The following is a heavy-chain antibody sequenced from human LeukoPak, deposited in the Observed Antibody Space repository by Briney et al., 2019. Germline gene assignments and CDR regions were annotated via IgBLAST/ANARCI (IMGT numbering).Heavy chain of an antibody. D-gene: IGHD3-10*01. CDR1: GDSISSGSYY. J-gene: IGHJ5*02. CDR2: IYSSGRT. CDR3: ARWSGLMVRGLISP. V-gene: IGHV4-61*02. Sequence: SETLSLTCTVSGDSISSGSYYWSWIRQPAGEGLEWIGRIYSSGRTHYSPSLKSRVAISVDTSKNRFSLRLSSVTAADTAVYYCARWSGLMVRGLISPWGQGTLVTVSS.